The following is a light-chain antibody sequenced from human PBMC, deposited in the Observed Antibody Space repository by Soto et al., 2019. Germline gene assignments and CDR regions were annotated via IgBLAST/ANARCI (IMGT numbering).Light chain of an antibody. CDR1: QSVLYSSNNKNY. CDR3: QQYYNTQYS. J-gene: IGKJ2*01. V-gene: IGKV4-1*01. CDR2: WAS. Sequence: DIVMTQSPDSLAVSLGERATINCKSSQSVLYSSNNKNYLAWYQQKPGQPPKLLIYWASTRESGVPDRFSGSGSGTDFTLTISSLQAEDVAVYYCQQYYNTQYSFGQGTKLEIQ.